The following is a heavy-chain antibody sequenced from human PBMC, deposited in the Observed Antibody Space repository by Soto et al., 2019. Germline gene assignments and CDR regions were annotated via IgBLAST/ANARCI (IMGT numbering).Heavy chain of an antibody. CDR2: IYYSGST. CDR3: ARVTGYSSGWYLDY. Sequence: QVQLQESGPGLVKPSETLSLTCTVSGGSISSYYWSWIRQPPGKGLEWIGYIYYSGSTNYNPSLKSRVTISVDTSKNQFSLKLSSVTAADTAVYYCARVTGYSSGWYLDYWGQGTLVTVSS. V-gene: IGHV4-59*01. CDR1: GGSISSYY. D-gene: IGHD6-19*01. J-gene: IGHJ4*02.